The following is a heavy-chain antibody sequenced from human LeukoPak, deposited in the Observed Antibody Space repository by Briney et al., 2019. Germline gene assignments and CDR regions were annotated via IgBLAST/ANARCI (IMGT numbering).Heavy chain of an antibody. V-gene: IGHV1-18*01. CDR3: ARDDYGSESYYNSGRDAFDI. CDR2: ISAYNGHT. Sequence: ASVKVSCKASGYTFTSYGISWVRQAPGQGLEWMGWISAYNGHTNYPQKLQGRVTMTTDTSTSTAYMELRSLRSDDTAVYYCARDDYGSESYYNSGRDAFDIWGQGTMVTVSS. D-gene: IGHD3-10*01. J-gene: IGHJ3*02. CDR1: GYTFTSYG.